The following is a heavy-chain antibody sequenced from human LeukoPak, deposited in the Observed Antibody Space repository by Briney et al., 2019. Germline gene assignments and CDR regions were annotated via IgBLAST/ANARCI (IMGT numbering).Heavy chain of an antibody. V-gene: IGHV4-61*02. J-gene: IGHJ4*02. CDR3: ARGEAHSSSFDY. CDR2: IYTSGST. CDR1: GGSISSGSYY. Sequence: SQTLSLTCTVSGGSISSGSYYWSWIRQPAGKGLEWIGRIYTSGSTNYNPSLKSRVTISVDTSKNQFSLKLSSVTAADTAVYYCARGEAHSSSFDYWGQGTLVTVSS. D-gene: IGHD6-13*01.